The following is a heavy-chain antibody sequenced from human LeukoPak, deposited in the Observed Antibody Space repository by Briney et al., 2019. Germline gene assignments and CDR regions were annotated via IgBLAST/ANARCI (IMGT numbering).Heavy chain of an antibody. D-gene: IGHD2-2*01. Sequence: ASVKVSCKASGYTFTSFGISWVRQAPGQGLEWMGWISAYNGNTNYAQKLQGRVTMTTDTSTSTAYMELRSLRSDDTAVYYCARVPATSIIVVVPAALDYWGQGTTVTVSS. J-gene: IGHJ4*02. V-gene: IGHV1-18*01. CDR2: ISAYNGNT. CDR3: ARVPATSIIVVVPAALDY. CDR1: GYTFTSFG.